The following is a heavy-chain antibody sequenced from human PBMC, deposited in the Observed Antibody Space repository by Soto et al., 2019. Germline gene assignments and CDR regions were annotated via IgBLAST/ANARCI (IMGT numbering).Heavy chain of an antibody. Sequence: QVLLVQSGAEVERPGASAKVSCKASGYTFTNYGISWVRQAPGQGLEWMGWISAYNGNTNSARSFQGRLSMTTDSSTTTAYMELRRLSSDDTALYYCARCTHRSTTCYGALDMWGQGTRVTVSS. CDR2: ISAYNGNT. CDR1: GYTFTNYG. J-gene: IGHJ3*02. D-gene: IGHD2-2*01. V-gene: IGHV1-18*01. CDR3: ARCTHRSTTCYGALDM.